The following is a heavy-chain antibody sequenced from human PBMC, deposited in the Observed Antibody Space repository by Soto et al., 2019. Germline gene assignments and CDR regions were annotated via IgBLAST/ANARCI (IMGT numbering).Heavy chain of an antibody. CDR1: GYSFTSYW. CDR3: ARHKRLSSFYNWNYDGVSDGMDV. D-gene: IGHD1-7*01. CDR2: IYPGDSDT. Sequence: GESLKISCKGSGYSFTSYWIGWVRQMPGKGLEWMGIIYPGDSDTGYSPSFQGQVTISADKSISTAYLQWSSLKASDTAMYYCARHKRLSSFYNWNYDGVSDGMDVWGQGTTVTVSS. J-gene: IGHJ6*02. V-gene: IGHV5-51*01.